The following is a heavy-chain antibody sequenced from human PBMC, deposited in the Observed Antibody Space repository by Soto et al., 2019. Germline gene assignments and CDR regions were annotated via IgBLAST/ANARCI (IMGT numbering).Heavy chain of an antibody. CDR2: IYYSGST. CDR1: GGSVSSGDYF. CDR3: ARYPNYYYYGFDV. V-gene: IGHV4-61*08. Sequence: ETLSLTCTVSGGSVSSGDYFWSWLRQSPGKRLEWIAYIYYSGSTNYNPSLKSRATISVDTSKSQVCLTLTSMTAADAALYDCARYPNYYYYGFDVWGQGTAVTVSS. J-gene: IGHJ6*02. D-gene: IGHD3-10*01.